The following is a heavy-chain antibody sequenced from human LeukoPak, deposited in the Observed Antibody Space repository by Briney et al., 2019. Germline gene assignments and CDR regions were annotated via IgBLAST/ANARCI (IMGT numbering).Heavy chain of an antibody. D-gene: IGHD4-17*01. J-gene: IGHJ6*02. CDR2: ISAYNGKT. CDR1: GYTFTSYG. V-gene: IGHV1-18*01. CDR3: ARDRDYGANGAYYYYGMDV. Sequence: ASVKVSCKASGYTFTSYGISWVRQAPGQGLEWMGWISAYNGKTNYAQKLQGRVTMTTDTSTSTAYMELRSLRSDDTAVYYCARDRDYGANGAYYYYGMDVWGQGTTVTVSS.